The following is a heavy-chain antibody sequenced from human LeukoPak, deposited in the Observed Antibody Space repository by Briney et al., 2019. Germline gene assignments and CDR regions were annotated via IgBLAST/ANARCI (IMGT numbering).Heavy chain of an antibody. V-gene: IGHV3-53*01. J-gene: IGHJ4*02. CDR1: GFTFSSYG. D-gene: IGHD5-18*01. CDR3: ARGPSYGPQGGSY. CDR2: IYSGGST. Sequence: PGGSLRLSCAASGFTFSSYGMSWVRQAPGKGLEWVSVIYSGGSTYYADSVKGRFTISRDNSKNTLYLQMNSLRAEDTAVYYCARGPSYGPQGGSYWGQGTLVTVSS.